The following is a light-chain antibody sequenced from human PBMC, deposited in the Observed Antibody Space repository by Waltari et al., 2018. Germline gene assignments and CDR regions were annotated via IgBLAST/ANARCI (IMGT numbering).Light chain of an antibody. Sequence: QSALTQPPSASGSPGQSVTIPCTGTSNDVGGYTYVSWYQQHPGKAPKLMIYDVNKRPSGVPDRFSGSKSGNTASLTVSGLQAEDEADYYCSSYAGSKNYVFGTGTKVTVV. CDR3: SSYAGSKNYV. CDR1: SNDVGGYTY. J-gene: IGLJ1*01. CDR2: DVN. V-gene: IGLV2-8*01.